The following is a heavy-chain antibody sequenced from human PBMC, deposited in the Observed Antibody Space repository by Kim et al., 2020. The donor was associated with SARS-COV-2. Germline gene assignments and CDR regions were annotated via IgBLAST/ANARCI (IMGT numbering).Heavy chain of an antibody. CDR1: GYTFSSNA. D-gene: IGHD2-2*01. V-gene: IGHV7-4-1*02. J-gene: IGHJ4*02. CDR2: INTNTGNP. Sequence: ASVKVSCKASGYTFSSNAMNWVRQAPGQGPEWMGWINTNTGNPTYAQGFAGRYVFSLDTSVSTAYLQINNLTAEDSAVYYCAAWRPPDSVYCSTSSCQVIYYFDYWGQGTLVTVSS. CDR3: AAWRPPDSVYCSTSSCQVIYYFDY.